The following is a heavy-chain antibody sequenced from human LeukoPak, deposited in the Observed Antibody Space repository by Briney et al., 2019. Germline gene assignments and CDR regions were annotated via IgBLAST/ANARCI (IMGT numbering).Heavy chain of an antibody. CDR3: ARETGSGRYVISSSFDY. J-gene: IGHJ4*02. D-gene: IGHD6-19*01. CDR2: ISYDGSNK. CDR1: GFTFSSYA. Sequence: GGSLRLSCAASGFTFSSYAMHWVRRAPGKGLEWVAVISYDGSNKYYAESVKGRFTISRDNSKNTLYLQMNSLRAEDTAVYYCARETGSGRYVISSSFDYWGQGTLVTVSS. V-gene: IGHV3-30-3*01.